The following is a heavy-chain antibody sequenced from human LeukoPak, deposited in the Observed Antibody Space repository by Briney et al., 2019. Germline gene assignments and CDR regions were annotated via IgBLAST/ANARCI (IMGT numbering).Heavy chain of an antibody. V-gene: IGHV3-30*18. CDR3: AKDPDFTRGWCLDP. Sequence: GGSLRLSCAASGFTFSSYGMHWVRRAPGKRLEWVAVISYDGSNKYYADSVKGRFTISRDNSKNTLYLQMNSLRAEDTAVYYCAKDPDFTRGWCLDPWGQGTLVTVSS. CDR2: ISYDGSNK. J-gene: IGHJ5*02. CDR1: GFTFSSYG. D-gene: IGHD6-19*01.